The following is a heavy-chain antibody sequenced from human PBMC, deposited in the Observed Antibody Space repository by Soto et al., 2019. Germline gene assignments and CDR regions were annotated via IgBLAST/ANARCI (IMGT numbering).Heavy chain of an antibody. V-gene: IGHV1-18*04. D-gene: IGHD3-22*01. CDR1: GYSFTSYG. Sequence: ASVKVSCKASGYSFTSYGISWVRQAPGQGPEWMGWISGHNGNTNHPQSLQGRVTMTTDTSRNTAYMELRSLRSDDTAVYYCARHRFNYYDDTVYYYFDCWGQGTLVTVSS. J-gene: IGHJ4*02. CDR3: ARHRFNYYDDTVYYYFDC. CDR2: ISGHNGNT.